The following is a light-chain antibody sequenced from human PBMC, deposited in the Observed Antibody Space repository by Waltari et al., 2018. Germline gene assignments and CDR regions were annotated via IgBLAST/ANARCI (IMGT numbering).Light chain of an antibody. J-gene: IGKJ3*01. V-gene: IGKV4-1*01. CDR3: QKYYSTPFT. Sequence: DIVMTQSPDSLAVSLGERATINCKSSQSVLYSSNTKNYLAWNQQKTGQPPTLPSYWEATRESRVPDRFSGSGSGTDFTLTISSLQAEDVAVYYCQKYYSTPFTFGPGTKVDIK. CDR2: WEA. CDR1: QSVLYSSNTKNY.